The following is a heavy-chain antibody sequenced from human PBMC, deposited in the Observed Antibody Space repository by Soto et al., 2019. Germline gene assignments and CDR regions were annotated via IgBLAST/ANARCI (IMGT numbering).Heavy chain of an antibody. J-gene: IGHJ6*02. D-gene: IGHD2-15*01. V-gene: IGHV3-30*18. CDR1: GFTFSSYG. CDR3: AKGILGYCSGGSCYQTVDYYYYGMDV. Sequence: GGSLRLSCAASGFTFSSYGMHWVRQAPGKGLEWVAVISYYGSNKYYADSVKGRFTISRDNSKNTLYLQMNSLRAEDTAVYYCAKGILGYCSGGSCYQTVDYYYYGMDVWGQGTTVTVSS. CDR2: ISYYGSNK.